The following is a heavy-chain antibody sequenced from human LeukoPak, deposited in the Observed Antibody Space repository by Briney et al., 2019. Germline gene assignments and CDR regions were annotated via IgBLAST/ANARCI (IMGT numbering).Heavy chain of an antibody. CDR1: GSTFSSYA. CDR2: ISGSGGST. J-gene: IGHJ4*02. CDR3: AKDGPYIVVVPAATEGRPHYFDY. V-gene: IGHV3-23*01. Sequence: PGRSLRLSCAASGSTFSSYAMSWVRQAPGNELEWVSAISGSGGSTYYADSVKGRFTISRDNSKNTLYLQMNSLRAEDTAVYYCAKDGPYIVVVPAATEGRPHYFDYWGQGTLVTVSS. D-gene: IGHD2-2*01.